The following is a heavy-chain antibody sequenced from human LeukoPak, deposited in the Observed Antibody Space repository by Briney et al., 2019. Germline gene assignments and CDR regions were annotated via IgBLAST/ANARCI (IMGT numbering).Heavy chain of an antibody. V-gene: IGHV3-7*03. D-gene: IGHD6-6*01. CDR3: ARSSYSSSSSV. CDR1: GFTFSSYW. J-gene: IGHJ3*01. CDR2: IKQDGSQK. Sequence: GGSPRLSCAASGFTFSSYWMSWVRQAPGKGLEWVANIKQDGSQKYYVDSVKGRFTISRDNAKNSLYLQINSLRAEDTAVYYCARSSYSSSSSVWGQGTMVTVSS.